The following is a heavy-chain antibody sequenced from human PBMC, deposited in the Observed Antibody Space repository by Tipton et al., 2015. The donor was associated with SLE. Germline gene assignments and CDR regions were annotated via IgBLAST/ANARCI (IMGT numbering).Heavy chain of an antibody. CDR1: GGSISSSSYY. CDR3: ARPPGTYPTGDY. J-gene: IGHJ4*02. Sequence: TLSLTCTVSGGSISSSSYYWGWIRQPPGKGLEWIGNIYYTGNTFYNPSLKSRLTISVDTSKNQFSLNLSSVTAADTAVYYCARPPGTYPTGDYWGQGTLVTVSS. D-gene: IGHD3-10*01. V-gene: IGHV4-39*07. CDR2: IYYTGNT.